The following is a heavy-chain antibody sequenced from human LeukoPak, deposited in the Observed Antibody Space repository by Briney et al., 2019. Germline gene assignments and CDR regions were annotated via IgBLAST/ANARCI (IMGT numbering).Heavy chain of an antibody. CDR3: ASGTVVTAIHFDY. J-gene: IGHJ4*02. V-gene: IGHV4-30-4*01. D-gene: IGHD2-21*02. Sequence: PLETLSLTCTVSGGSISSGDYYWSWIRQPPGKGLEWIGYIYYSGSTYYNPSLKSRVTISVDTSKNQFSLKLSSVTAADTAVYYCASGTVVTAIHFDYWGQGTLVTVSS. CDR1: GGSISSGDYY. CDR2: IYYSGST.